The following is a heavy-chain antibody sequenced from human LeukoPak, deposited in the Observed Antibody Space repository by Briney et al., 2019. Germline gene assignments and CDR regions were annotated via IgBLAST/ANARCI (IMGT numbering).Heavy chain of an antibody. Sequence: ASVKVSCKASGYTFTSYDINWVRQATGQGLEWMGWMNPNSGNTGFVQKFQGRVTMTRNTSISTAYMELSSLRSEDTAVDYCARRNARDIVVVPAATTHYYGMDVWGQGTTVTVSS. CDR2: MNPNSGNT. CDR1: GYTFTSYD. V-gene: IGHV1-8*01. J-gene: IGHJ6*02. CDR3: ARRNARDIVVVPAATTHYYGMDV. D-gene: IGHD2-2*01.